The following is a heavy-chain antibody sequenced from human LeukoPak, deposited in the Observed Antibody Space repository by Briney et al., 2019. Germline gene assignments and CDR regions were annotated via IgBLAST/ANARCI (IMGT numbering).Heavy chain of an antibody. J-gene: IGHJ6*02. Sequence: GGSLRLSCAVSGLTFNNYAMSWVRQAPGKGLEWVSAISKSGDHTYYAASAKGRFTIYRDNSKSTQYLQMNSLRAEDTAVYYCATSWGPDTSAFRWGRDGMDVWGQGTTVIVS. CDR2: ISKSGDHT. CDR1: GLTFNNYA. D-gene: IGHD3-16*01. V-gene: IGHV3-23*01. CDR3: ATSWGPDTSAFRWGRDGMDV.